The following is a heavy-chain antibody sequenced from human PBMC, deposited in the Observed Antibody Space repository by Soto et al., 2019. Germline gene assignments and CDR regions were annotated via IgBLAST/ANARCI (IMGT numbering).Heavy chain of an antibody. Sequence: GGSLRLSCAASGFTFSSYAMSWVRQAPGKGLEWVSAISGSGGSTYYADSVKGRFTISRDNSKNTLYLQMNSLRAEDTAVYYCAKDPTNISWIQLWADYWGQGTLVTVSS. J-gene: IGHJ4*02. D-gene: IGHD5-18*01. CDR1: GFTFSSYA. CDR3: AKDPTNISWIQLWADY. V-gene: IGHV3-23*01. CDR2: ISGSGGST.